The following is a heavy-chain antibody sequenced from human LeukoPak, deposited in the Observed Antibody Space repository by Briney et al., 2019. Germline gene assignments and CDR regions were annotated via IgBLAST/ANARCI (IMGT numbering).Heavy chain of an antibody. CDR1: GFTFDDYA. CDR2: ISWNSGSI. D-gene: IGHD6-6*01. Sequence: GRSLRLSCAASGFTFDDYAMHWVRQAPGKGLEWVSGISWNSGSIAYADSVKGRFTISRDNAKNSLYLHMNSLSAGDTAVYYCARLDSSSSPFDYWGQGTLVTVSS. V-gene: IGHV3-9*01. J-gene: IGHJ4*02. CDR3: ARLDSSSSPFDY.